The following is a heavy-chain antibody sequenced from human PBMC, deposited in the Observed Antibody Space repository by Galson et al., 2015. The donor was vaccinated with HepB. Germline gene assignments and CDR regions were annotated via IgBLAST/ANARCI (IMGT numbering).Heavy chain of an antibody. Sequence: QSGAEVKKPGESLRISCKGSGYSFTSYWISWVRQMPGKGLEWMGRIDPSDSYTNYSPSFQGHVTISADKSISTAYLQWSSLKASDTAMYYCARQDYGDYTPYYYGMDVWGQGTTVTVSS. CDR3: ARQDYGDYTPYYYGMDV. CDR2: IDPSDSYT. CDR1: GYSFTSYW. J-gene: IGHJ6*02. D-gene: IGHD4-17*01. V-gene: IGHV5-10-1*01.